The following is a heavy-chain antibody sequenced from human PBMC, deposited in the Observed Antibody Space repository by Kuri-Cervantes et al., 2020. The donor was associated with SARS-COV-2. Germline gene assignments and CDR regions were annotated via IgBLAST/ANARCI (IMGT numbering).Heavy chain of an antibody. CDR1: GFTFSSYG. CDR2: ISYDGSNK. V-gene: IGHV3-30*18. Sequence: GESLKISCAASGFTFSSYGVHWVRQAPGKGLEWVAVISYDGSNKYYADSVKGRFTISRDNSKNTLYLQMNSLRAEDAAVYYCAKDSGYYDSSGYYRYWGQGTLVTVFS. CDR3: AKDSGYYDSSGYYRY. D-gene: IGHD3-22*01. J-gene: IGHJ4*02.